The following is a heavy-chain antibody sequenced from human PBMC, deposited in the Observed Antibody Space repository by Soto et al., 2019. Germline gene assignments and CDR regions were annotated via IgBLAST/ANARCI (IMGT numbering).Heavy chain of an antibody. CDR1: GFTFRGCG. CDR3: AKDYSSTSYYFDS. Sequence: QVQVVESGGGVAQLGRSLRLSCVASGFTFRGCGMHWVRQAPGKGLEWVAVISYDGSNQYYSDSVKGRFTISRDNSKNTVYLQMNSLRGDDTAVYYCAKDYSSTSYYFDSWGQGTLVTVSS. CDR2: ISYDGSNQ. D-gene: IGHD6-6*01. J-gene: IGHJ4*02. V-gene: IGHV3-30*19.